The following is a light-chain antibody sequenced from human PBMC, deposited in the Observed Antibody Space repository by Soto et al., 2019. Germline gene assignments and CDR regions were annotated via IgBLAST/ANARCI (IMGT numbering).Light chain of an antibody. V-gene: IGKV3-11*01. Sequence: EIVLTQSPATLSLSPGERATLSCRASQSVSSYLAWYQQKPGQAPRLLIYDASNRATGIPTKFSGSGSGTDFTLTNSSLEPEDSAVYYCQQRRNWYTFGQGTKLEIK. CDR3: QQRRNWYT. J-gene: IGKJ2*01. CDR2: DAS. CDR1: QSVSSY.